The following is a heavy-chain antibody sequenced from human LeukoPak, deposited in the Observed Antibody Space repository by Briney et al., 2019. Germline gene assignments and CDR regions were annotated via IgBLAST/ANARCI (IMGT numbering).Heavy chain of an antibody. J-gene: IGHJ5*02. CDR3: AIVPARVPAARNWFDP. Sequence: GGSLRLSCAASGFTFSSYWMSWVRQAPGKGLERVANIKQDGSEKYYVDSVKGRFTISRDNAKNSLYLPMNSLRAEDTAVYYCAIVPARVPAARNWFDPWGQGTLVTVSS. CDR1: GFTFSSYW. CDR2: IKQDGSEK. V-gene: IGHV3-7*01. D-gene: IGHD2-2*01.